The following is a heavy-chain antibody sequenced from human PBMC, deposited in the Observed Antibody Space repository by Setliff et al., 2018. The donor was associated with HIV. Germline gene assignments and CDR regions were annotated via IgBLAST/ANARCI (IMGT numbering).Heavy chain of an antibody. J-gene: IGHJ6*03. CDR2: ISHSGST. CDR1: GDSINTHY. V-gene: IGHV4-59*11. D-gene: IGHD4-4*01. CDR3: ARDAFDYTAYYYSYMDV. Sequence: PSETLSLTCTVSGDSINTHYWSWIRQPPGKGLEWIGCISHSGSTHYNPSLKSRVTISVDTSKNQFSLKLTSVTAADTAVYYCARDAFDYTAYYYSYMDVWGKGTTVTVSS.